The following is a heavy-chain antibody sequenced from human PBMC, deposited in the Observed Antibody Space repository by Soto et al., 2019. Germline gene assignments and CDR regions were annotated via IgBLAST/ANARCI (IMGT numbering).Heavy chain of an antibody. D-gene: IGHD6-19*01. J-gene: IGHJ5*02. CDR3: ASIRLSIAVAASGNWFDP. CDR2: IYYSGST. CDR1: GGSISSSSYY. Sequence: ASETLSLTCTFSGGSISSSSYYWGWIRQPPGKGLEWIGSIYYSGSTYYNPSLKSRVTISVDTSKNQFSLKLSSVTAADTAVYYCASIRLSIAVAASGNWFDPWGQGTLVTVSS. V-gene: IGHV4-39*01.